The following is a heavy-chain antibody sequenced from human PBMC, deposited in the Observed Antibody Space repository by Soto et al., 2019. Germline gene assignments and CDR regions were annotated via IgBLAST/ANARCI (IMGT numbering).Heavy chain of an antibody. J-gene: IGHJ6*02. Sequence: PSETLSLTCTVSGGSISSYYWSWIRQPAGKGLEWIGRIYTSGSTNYNPSLKSRVTMPVDTSKNQFSLKLSSVTAADTAVYYCARGQDSSGRYGVYYYYYGMDVWGQGTTVTVSS. V-gene: IGHV4-4*07. CDR1: GGSISSYY. CDR2: IYTSGST. CDR3: ARGQDSSGRYGVYYYYYGMDV. D-gene: IGHD6-19*01.